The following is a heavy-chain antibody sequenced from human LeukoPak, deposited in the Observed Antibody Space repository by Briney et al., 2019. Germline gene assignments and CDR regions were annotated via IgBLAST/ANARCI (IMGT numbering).Heavy chain of an antibody. J-gene: IGHJ4*02. D-gene: IGHD3-22*01. Sequence: TGGSLRLSCAASGFTFSSYAMHWVRQAPGKGLEWVANIKQDGSEKYYVDSVKGRFTISRDNAKNSLYLQMNSLRAEDTAVYYCASGRLLDFDYWGQGTLVTVSS. CDR2: IKQDGSEK. CDR3: ASGRLLDFDY. V-gene: IGHV3-7*01. CDR1: GFTFSSYA.